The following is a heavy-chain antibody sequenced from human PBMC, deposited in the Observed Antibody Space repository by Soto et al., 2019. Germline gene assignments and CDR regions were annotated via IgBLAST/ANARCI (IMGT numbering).Heavy chain of an antibody. CDR3: AKDRREGYNYDTFDY. D-gene: IGHD5-12*01. CDR2: ISVSGGST. CDR1: GFTFSSYV. V-gene: IGHV3-23*01. J-gene: IGHJ4*02. Sequence: EVQLLESGGGLVQPGGSLRLSCAASGFTFSSYVMSWVRQAPGRGLEWVSGISVSGGSTYYADSVKGRFTISRDNSKNTLSLQMNSLRAEDTAIYYCAKDRREGYNYDTFDYWGQGPLVTVSS.